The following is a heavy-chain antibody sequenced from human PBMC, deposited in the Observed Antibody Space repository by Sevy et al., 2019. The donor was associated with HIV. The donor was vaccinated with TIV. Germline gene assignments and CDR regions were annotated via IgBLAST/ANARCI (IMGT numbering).Heavy chain of an antibody. CDR2: ISTFNGDT. CDR3: ARAPSGSQGPGQYFHY. Sequence: ASVKVSCKTSGYRFMSYGISWVRQAPGQGLEWMGWISTFNGDTNAAPKLQGRVTMTTETSTSTGYMELRSLRSDDTAVYYCARAPSGSQGPGQYFHYWGQGTLVTVSS. CDR1: GYRFMSYG. V-gene: IGHV1-18*01. D-gene: IGHD1-26*01. J-gene: IGHJ1*01.